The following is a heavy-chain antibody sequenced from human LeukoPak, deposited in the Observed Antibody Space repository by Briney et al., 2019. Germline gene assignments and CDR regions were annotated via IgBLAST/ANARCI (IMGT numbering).Heavy chain of an antibody. CDR3: ARGLVPYCSGGSCPFDY. CDR2: IYPGDSDT. Sequence: GESLRISCKGSGYSFTSYWTGWVRQMPGKGLEWMGIIYPGDSDTRYSPSFQGQVTISADKSISTAYLQWSSLKASDTAMYYCARGLVPYCSGGSCPFDYWGQGTLVTVSS. V-gene: IGHV5-51*01. CDR1: GYSFTSYW. D-gene: IGHD2-15*01. J-gene: IGHJ4*02.